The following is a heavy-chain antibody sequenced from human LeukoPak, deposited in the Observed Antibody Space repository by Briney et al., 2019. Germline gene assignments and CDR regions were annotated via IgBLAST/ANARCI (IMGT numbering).Heavy chain of an antibody. CDR3: ARHEPVITLSSYYYGMDV. V-gene: IGHV3-21*01. CDR1: GFTFSTYS. CDR2: ISTSSTYI. Sequence: GGSLRLSCAASGFTFSTYSMNWVRQAPGKGLEWVSSISTSSTYIYYADSVKGRFTISRNNAKNSLYLQMNSLRAEDTAVYYCARHEPVITLSSYYYGMDVWGPGTTVTVSS. D-gene: IGHD1-14*01. J-gene: IGHJ6*02.